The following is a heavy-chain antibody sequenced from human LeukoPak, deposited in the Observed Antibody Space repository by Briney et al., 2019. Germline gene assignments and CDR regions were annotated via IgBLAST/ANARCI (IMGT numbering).Heavy chain of an antibody. D-gene: IGHD3-10*01. Sequence: SETLSLTCTVSGGSISGYYWSWIRQPPGKGLEWIGYIYYSGSTNYNPSLKSRVTISVDTSKNQFSLKLSSVTAADTAVYYCARWGYYGSGSYPNWFDPWGQGTLVTVSS. CDR1: GGSISGYY. CDR2: IYYSGST. J-gene: IGHJ5*02. CDR3: ARWGYYGSGSYPNWFDP. V-gene: IGHV4-59*08.